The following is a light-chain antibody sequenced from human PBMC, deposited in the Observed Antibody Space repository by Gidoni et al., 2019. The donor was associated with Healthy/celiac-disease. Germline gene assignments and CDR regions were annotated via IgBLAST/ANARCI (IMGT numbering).Light chain of an antibody. CDR2: EGS. Sequence: QSALTPPASVSRSPGQSSTISCTGTSSDVGSYNLVSWYQQHPGKAPKLMIYEGSKRPSGVSNRFSGSKSGNTASLTISGLQAEDEADYYCCSYAGGVVFGGGTKLTVL. CDR3: CSYAGGVV. V-gene: IGLV2-23*01. J-gene: IGLJ2*01. CDR1: SSDVGSYNL.